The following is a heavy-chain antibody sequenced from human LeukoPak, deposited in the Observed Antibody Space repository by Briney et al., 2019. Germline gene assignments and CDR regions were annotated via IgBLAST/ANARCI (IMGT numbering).Heavy chain of an antibody. CDR1: GYTFTGYY. D-gene: IGHD1-1*01. J-gene: IGHJ4*02. V-gene: IGHV1-2*02. CDR3: ARGGEYNWNDVDFDY. CDR2: INPNSGGT. Sequence: ASVKVSCKASGYTFTGYYMHWVRQAPGQGLEWMGWINPNSGGTNYAQKFQGRVTMTRDTSISTAYMELSRLRSDDTAVYYCARGGEYNWNDVDFDYRGQGTLVTVSS.